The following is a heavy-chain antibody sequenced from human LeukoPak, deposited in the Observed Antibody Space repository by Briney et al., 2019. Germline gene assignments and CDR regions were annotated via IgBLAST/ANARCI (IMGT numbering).Heavy chain of an antibody. CDR1: GYTFTGYY. Sequence: ASVKVSCKASGYTFTGYYMHWVRQAPGQGLEWMGWINPNSGGTNYAQKFQGRVTMTRDTSISTAYMELSRLRSDDTAVYYCARDQGRYSSSSSAFDIWGQGTMVTVSS. CDR2: INPNSGGT. J-gene: IGHJ3*02. D-gene: IGHD6-6*01. CDR3: ARDQGRYSSSSSAFDI. V-gene: IGHV1-2*02.